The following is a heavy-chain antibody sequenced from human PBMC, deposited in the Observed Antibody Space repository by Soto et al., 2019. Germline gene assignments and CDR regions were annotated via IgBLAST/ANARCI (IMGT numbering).Heavy chain of an antibody. CDR3: ARVGGVAARTFDY. Sequence: SETLSLTCTVSGGSINDFYWSWIRQPPGKGLEWIGYIYYSGSTDYNPSLKGRVTISVDTSKDQFSLKLRSVTAADTAVYYCARVGGVAARTFDYWGQGALVTVSS. CDR1: GGSINDFY. CDR2: IYYSGST. V-gene: IGHV4-59*01. J-gene: IGHJ4*02. D-gene: IGHD6-6*01.